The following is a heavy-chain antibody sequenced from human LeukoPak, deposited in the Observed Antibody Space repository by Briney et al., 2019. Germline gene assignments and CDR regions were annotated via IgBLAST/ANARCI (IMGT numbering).Heavy chain of an antibody. J-gene: IGHJ6*03. CDR3: ARGGNDFWSGYYNDYYYMDV. D-gene: IGHD3-3*01. CDR2: IWYDGSNK. CDR1: GFTFSSYG. Sequence: GGSLRLSCAASGFTFSSYGMHWVRQAPGKGLEWVAVIWYDGSNKYYADSVKGRFTISRDNSKTTLYLQMNSLRAEDTAVYYCARGGNDFWSGYYNDYYYMDVWGKGTTVTVSS. V-gene: IGHV3-33*01.